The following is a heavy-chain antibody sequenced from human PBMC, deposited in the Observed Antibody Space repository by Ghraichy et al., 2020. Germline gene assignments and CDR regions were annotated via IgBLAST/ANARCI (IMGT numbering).Heavy chain of an antibody. CDR1: GGSISSSSYY. D-gene: IGHD2-15*01. V-gene: IGHV4-39*01. J-gene: IGHJ5*02. Sequence: SETLSLTCTVSGGSISSSSYYWGWIRQPPGKGLEWIGSIYYSGSTYYNPSLKSRVTISVDTSKNQFSLKLSSVTAADTAVYYCARRGGGTFDPWGQGTLVTVSS. CDR3: ARRGGGTFDP. CDR2: IYYSGST.